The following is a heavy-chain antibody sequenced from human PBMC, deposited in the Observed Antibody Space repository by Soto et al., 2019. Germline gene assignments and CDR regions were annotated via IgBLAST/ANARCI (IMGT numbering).Heavy chain of an antibody. D-gene: IGHD1-7*01. CDR3: TRAGNYRFDY. CDR2: INSDGTTI. Sequence: PGGSLILSCAAFVFTFEAYAMHWLRQTPVKGLEWVAGINSDGTTINSADSVKGRFTISRDNAKNTLYLQMDSLRAEDTAVYYCTRAGNYRFDYWGQGTLVTVSS. CDR1: VFTFEAYA. V-gene: IGHV3-74*01. J-gene: IGHJ4*02.